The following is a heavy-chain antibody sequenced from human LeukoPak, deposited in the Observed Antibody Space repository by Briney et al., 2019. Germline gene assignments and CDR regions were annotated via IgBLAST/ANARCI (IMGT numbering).Heavy chain of an antibody. D-gene: IGHD5-18*01. J-gene: IGHJ4*02. CDR2: IRHDGIDN. Sequence: GGSLRLSCAASGFTVGSNYLTWVRQAPGKGLEWVAYIRHDGIDNFYEDSVKGRFTISRDNSKNTLYLQMHSLRAEDTAMYYCAKDPGYRDFWGQGTLVTVSS. CDR1: GFTVGSNY. V-gene: IGHV3-30*02. CDR3: AKDPGYRDF.